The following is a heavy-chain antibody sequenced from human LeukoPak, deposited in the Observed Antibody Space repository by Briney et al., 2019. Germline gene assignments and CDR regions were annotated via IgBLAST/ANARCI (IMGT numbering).Heavy chain of an antibody. CDR3: ARGYDFWSGYYWES. J-gene: IGHJ4*02. CDR1: GGSFSGYY. Sequence: EASETLSLTCAVYGGSFSGYYWSWIRQPPGKGLEWIGEINHSGSTNYNPSLKSRVTISVDTSKNQFSLKLSSVTAADTAVYYCARGYDFWSGYYWESWGQGTLVTVSS. CDR2: INHSGST. D-gene: IGHD3-3*01. V-gene: IGHV4-34*01.